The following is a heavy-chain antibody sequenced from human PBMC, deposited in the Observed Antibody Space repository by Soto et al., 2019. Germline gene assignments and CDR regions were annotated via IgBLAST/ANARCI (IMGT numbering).Heavy chain of an antibody. CDR2: ISSSSSYI. D-gene: IGHD3-9*01. Sequence: EVQLVESGGCLVKPGGSLRLSCAASGFTFSSYSMNWVRQAPGKGLEWVSSISSSSSYIYYADSVKGRFTISRDNAKNSLYLQMNSLRAEDTAVYYCARDHYDILTGQEHGMDVWGQGTTVTVSS. V-gene: IGHV3-21*01. CDR1: GFTFSSYS. J-gene: IGHJ6*02. CDR3: ARDHYDILTGQEHGMDV.